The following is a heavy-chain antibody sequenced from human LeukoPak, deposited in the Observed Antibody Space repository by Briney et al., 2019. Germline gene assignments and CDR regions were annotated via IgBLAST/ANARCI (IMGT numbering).Heavy chain of an antibody. CDR2: FIPLLGTA. J-gene: IGHJ6*03. CDR3: TRVITIGQPPYYYYMDL. CDR1: GGTFTKSA. D-gene: IGHD3-10*01. V-gene: IGHV1-69*13. Sequence: SVKVSCKASGGTFTKSAFSWVRQAPGQGLEWMGGFIPLLGTANYAQEFQGRVTITADESTSTAYTQLSSLRSEDTAMYFCTRVITIGQPPYYYYMDLWAKGPRSPSP.